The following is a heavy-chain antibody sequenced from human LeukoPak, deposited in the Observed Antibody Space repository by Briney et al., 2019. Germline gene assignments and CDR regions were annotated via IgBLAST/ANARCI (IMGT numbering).Heavy chain of an antibody. D-gene: IGHD3-3*01. Sequence: GGSLRLSCAAPGFTFSDYYMSWIRQAPGKGLEWVSYISSSGSTIYYADSVKGRFTISRDNAKNSLYLQMNSLRAEDTAVYYCARSMYYDFWSGPYGMDVWGQGTTVTVSS. CDR3: ARSMYYDFWSGPYGMDV. CDR1: GFTFSDYY. J-gene: IGHJ6*02. V-gene: IGHV3-11*01. CDR2: ISSSGSTI.